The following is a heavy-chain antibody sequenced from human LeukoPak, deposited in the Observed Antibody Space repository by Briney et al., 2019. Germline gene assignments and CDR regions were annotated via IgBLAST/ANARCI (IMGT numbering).Heavy chain of an antibody. V-gene: IGHV3-23*01. J-gene: IGHJ4*02. CDR3: AKEVTRGRIDHFDY. Sequence: GGSLRLSCAASGFTFSSYTMTWVRQAPGKGLEWVSGISDSGDNTYYADSVRGRFTISRDNSKNTLYLQMNSLRAEDTAVYYCAKEVTRGRIDHFDYWGQGTLVTVSS. CDR2: ISDSGDNT. CDR1: GFTFSSYT. D-gene: IGHD3-10*01.